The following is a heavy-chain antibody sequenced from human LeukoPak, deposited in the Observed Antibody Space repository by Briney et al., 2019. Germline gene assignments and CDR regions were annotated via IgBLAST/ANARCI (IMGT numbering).Heavy chain of an antibody. CDR3: AREIIVIVPSAIRGERNWFDP. CDR1: GFTFSTYS. D-gene: IGHD2-2*02. Sequence: GGSLRLSCAASGFTFSTYSMNWVRQAPGKGLEWVSYISSRNAIYYADSVKGRFTISRDNAKNSLYLQMSSLRAEDTAVYYCAREIIVIVPSAIRGERNWFDPWGQGTLVTVSS. J-gene: IGHJ5*02. V-gene: IGHV3-48*01. CDR2: ISSRNAI.